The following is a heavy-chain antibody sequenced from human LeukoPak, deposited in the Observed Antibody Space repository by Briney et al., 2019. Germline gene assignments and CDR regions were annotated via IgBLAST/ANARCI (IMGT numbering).Heavy chain of an antibody. V-gene: IGHV1-2*02. CDR2: INPNSGGT. J-gene: IGHJ4*02. CDR3: ATDCSSTSCYGNLNDY. D-gene: IGHD2-2*01. Sequence: ASVKVSCKASGYTFTSYDINWVRQATGQGLEWMGWINPNSGGTNYAQKFQGRVTMTRDTSISTAYMELSRLRSDDTAVYYCATDCSSTSCYGNLNDYWGQGTLVTVSS. CDR1: GYTFTSYD.